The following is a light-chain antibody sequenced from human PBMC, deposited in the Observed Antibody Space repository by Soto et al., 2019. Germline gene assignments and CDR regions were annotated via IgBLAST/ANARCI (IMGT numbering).Light chain of an antibody. CDR2: DAS. Sequence: DIQMTQSPSTLSASVGDRVTITCRASQSIGRFLAWYQHQPGKAPKLLIYDASTLESGVPSRFSGTGSGTEFTFSITSLQPEDFGNYYCQHYNNWPPWTFGQGTKVDIK. CDR3: QHYNNWPPWT. V-gene: IGKV1-5*01. J-gene: IGKJ1*01. CDR1: QSIGRF.